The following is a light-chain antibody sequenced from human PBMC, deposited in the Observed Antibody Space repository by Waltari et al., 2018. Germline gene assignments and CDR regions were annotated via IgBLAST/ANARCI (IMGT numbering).Light chain of an antibody. CDR2: EDN. CDR3: QSHDANHYVV. J-gene: IGLJ2*01. Sequence: NFMLTQPHSVSESPGQTVTISCPRSSGRIASNYVQWNQRRPGSVPTTVIYEDNQRPSGVPDRFSGSIDSSSNSASLTISGLQTEDEADYYCQSHDANHYVVFGGGTKVTVL. V-gene: IGLV6-57*03. CDR1: SGRIASNY.